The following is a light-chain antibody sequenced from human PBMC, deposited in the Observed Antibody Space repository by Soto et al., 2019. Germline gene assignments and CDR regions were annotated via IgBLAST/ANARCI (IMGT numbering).Light chain of an antibody. CDR1: QSLLHSNGYNY. V-gene: IGKV2-28*01. Sequence: DIVMTQSPLSLPVTPGEPASISCRSSQSLLHSNGYNYLDWYLQKPGQSPQLLIYLGSNRASGVPDRFSGSGSGTDFTLKISRVEVEDVGVYYCMQALQTPPFTFGPVTKVDMK. J-gene: IGKJ3*01. CDR2: LGS. CDR3: MQALQTPPFT.